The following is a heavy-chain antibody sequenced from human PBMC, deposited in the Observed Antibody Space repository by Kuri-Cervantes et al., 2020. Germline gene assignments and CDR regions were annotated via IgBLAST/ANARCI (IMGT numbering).Heavy chain of an antibody. CDR2: IYSGGST. CDR3: ARDLGGYSYGDYYYGMDV. J-gene: IGHJ6*02. V-gene: IGHV3-53*01. CDR1: GFTVSSNC. Sequence: GESLKISCAASGFTVSSNCMSWVRQAPGKGLEWVSVIYSGGSTYYADSVKGRFTISRDNSKNTLYLQMNSLRAEDTAVYYCARDLGGYSYGDYYYGMDVWGQGTTVTVSS. D-gene: IGHD5-18*01.